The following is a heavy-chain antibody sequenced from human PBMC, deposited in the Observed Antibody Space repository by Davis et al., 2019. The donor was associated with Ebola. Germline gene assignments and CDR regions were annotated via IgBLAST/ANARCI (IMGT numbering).Heavy chain of an antibody. CDR3: NHGGNSGDY. Sequence: GGSLRLSCAAPGFTIRGSAMHWVRPASGKGLEWVGRIRRKANSYATAYAASVEGRFTISRDDSKNTAYLQMNSLKTEDTAVYYCNHGGNSGDYWGQGTLVTVSS. D-gene: IGHD4-23*01. CDR1: GFTIRGSA. V-gene: IGHV3-73*01. J-gene: IGHJ4*02. CDR2: IRRKANSYAT.